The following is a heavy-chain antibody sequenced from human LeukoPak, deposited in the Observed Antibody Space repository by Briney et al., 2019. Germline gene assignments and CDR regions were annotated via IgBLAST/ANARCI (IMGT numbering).Heavy chain of an antibody. CDR3: ARHFRSSQGFRQWLSFRPNLTWDY. J-gene: IGHJ4*02. CDR1: GGSISSYY. CDR2: IYYSGST. Sequence: SETLSLTCTVSGGSISSYYWSWIRQPPGKGLEWIGYIYYSGSTNYNPSLKSRVTISVDTSKNQFSLKLSSVTAADTAVYYCARHFRSSQGFRQWLSFRPNLTWDYWGQGTLVTVSS. V-gene: IGHV4-59*08. D-gene: IGHD6-19*01.